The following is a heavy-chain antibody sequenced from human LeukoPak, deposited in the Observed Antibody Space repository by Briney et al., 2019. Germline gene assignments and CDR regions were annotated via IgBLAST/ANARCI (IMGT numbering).Heavy chain of an antibody. CDR2: IIPIFGTA. D-gene: IGHD4-17*01. J-gene: IGHJ6*02. CDR3: ARSTTPYYYYGMDV. Sequence: SVKVSCKASEGTFSSYAISWVRQAPGQGLEWMGGIIPIFGTANYAQKFQGRVTITADESTSTAYMELSSLRSEDTAVYYCARSTTPYYYYGMDVWGQGTTVTVSS. CDR1: EGTFSSYA. V-gene: IGHV1-69*13.